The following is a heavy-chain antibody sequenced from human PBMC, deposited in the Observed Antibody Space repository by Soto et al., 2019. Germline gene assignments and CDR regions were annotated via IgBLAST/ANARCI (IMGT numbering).Heavy chain of an antibody. J-gene: IGHJ3*02. CDR2: IIPIFGTA. CDR3: ARDQGSGKGYAFDI. V-gene: IGHV1-69*06. Sequence: QVQLVQSGAEVKKPGSSVKLSCKASGGTFSSYAISWVRQAPGHGLAWMGGIIPIFGTANYAQKFQGRVTITADKSTSTAYMELSSLRSEDTAVYYCARDQGSGKGYAFDIWGQGTMVTVSS. D-gene: IGHD3-10*01. CDR1: GGTFSSYA.